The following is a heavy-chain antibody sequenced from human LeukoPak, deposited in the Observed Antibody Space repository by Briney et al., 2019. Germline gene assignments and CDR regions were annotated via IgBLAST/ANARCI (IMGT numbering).Heavy chain of an antibody. J-gene: IGHJ3*02. D-gene: IGHD2-2*02. CDR3: ASLLGYCSNNSCYITGDDAFDI. Sequence: GGSLRLSCAASGFTFSSYWMSWVRQAPGKGLEWVANIKQDGSEKAYEDSVKGRFTISRANAKNSLYVQMNSLRAADTAVSYCASLLGYCSNNSCYITGDDAFDIWGQGKMVTVSS. CDR2: IKQDGSEK. V-gene: IGHV3-7*01. CDR1: GFTFSSYW.